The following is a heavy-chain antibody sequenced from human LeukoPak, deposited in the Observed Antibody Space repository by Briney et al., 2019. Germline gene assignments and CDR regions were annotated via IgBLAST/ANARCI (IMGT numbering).Heavy chain of an antibody. CDR3: ASRTGSYYPFDS. CDR1: GSRFSIYY. Sequence: GESLKISFKGSGSRFSIYYIDWVRQMPGKGLEWMGVMYPGGSDIRYSPSFQGQVTISADKSIDTAYLQWSSLKTSDSAMYYCASRTGSYYPFDSWGQGTLVTGSS. J-gene: IGHJ4*02. D-gene: IGHD1-26*01. V-gene: IGHV5-51*01. CDR2: MYPGGSDI.